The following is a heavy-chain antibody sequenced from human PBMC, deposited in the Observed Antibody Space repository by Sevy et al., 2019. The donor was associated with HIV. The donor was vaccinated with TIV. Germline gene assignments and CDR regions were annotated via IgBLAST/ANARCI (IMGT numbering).Heavy chain of an antibody. D-gene: IGHD3-22*01. J-gene: IGHJ4*02. CDR1: GGSVSGYF. Sequence: SETLSLTCTVSGGSVSGYFWSWIRQPPGRGLEWIGNINHSGTTKYNPSLKSRLTISVDTSKNQFSLILTSATAADTAVYYCTRVDSSGHSDYWGQGTPVTVSS. CDR2: INHSGTT. V-gene: IGHV4-59*02. CDR3: TRVDSSGHSDY.